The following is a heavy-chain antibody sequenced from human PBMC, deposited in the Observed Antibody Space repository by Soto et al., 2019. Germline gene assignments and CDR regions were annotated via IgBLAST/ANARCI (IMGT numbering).Heavy chain of an antibody. CDR2: MNPNSGNT. CDR3: ARSRYGPYSGWYSDYYYGMDV. V-gene: IGHV1-8*01. D-gene: IGHD6-19*01. CDR1: GYTFTSYD. Sequence: AASVKVSCKASGYTFTSYDINWVRQATGQGLEWMGWMNPNSGNTGYAQKFQGRVTMTRNTSISTAYMELSSLRSEDTAVYYCARSRYGPYSGWYSDYYYGMDVWGQGTTVTVSS. J-gene: IGHJ6*02.